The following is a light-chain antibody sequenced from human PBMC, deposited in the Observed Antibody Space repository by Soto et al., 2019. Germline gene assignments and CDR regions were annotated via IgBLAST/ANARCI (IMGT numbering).Light chain of an antibody. CDR3: SSYTGSNIV. J-gene: IGLJ1*01. V-gene: IGLV2-8*01. CDR1: SSDVGGYNY. CDR2: EVS. Sequence: QSALTQPPSASGSPGQSVTISCTGTSSDVGGYNYVSWYQQHPGKAPKLMIYEVSKRPSGVPDRFSGSKSGNTASLTVSGLQPEDECDYYCSSYTGSNIVFGTGTKLTVL.